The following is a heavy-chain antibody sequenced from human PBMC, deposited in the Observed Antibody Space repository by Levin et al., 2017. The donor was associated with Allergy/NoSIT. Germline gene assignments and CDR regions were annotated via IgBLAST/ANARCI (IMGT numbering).Heavy chain of an antibody. CDR2: ISAYNGNT. J-gene: IGHJ5*02. V-gene: IGHV1-18*01. CDR1: GYTFTSYG. CDR3: ARDNVATTLYNWFDP. D-gene: IGHD5-12*01. Sequence: AASVKVSCKASGYTFTSYGISWVRQAPGQGLEWMGWISAYNGNTNYAQKLQGRVTMTTDTSTSTAYMELRSLRSDDTAVYYCARDNVATTLYNWFDPWGQGTLVTVSS.